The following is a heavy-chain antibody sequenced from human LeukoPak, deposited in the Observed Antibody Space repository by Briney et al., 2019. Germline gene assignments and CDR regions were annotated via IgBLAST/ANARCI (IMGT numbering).Heavy chain of an antibody. V-gene: IGHV3-23*03. J-gene: IGHJ6*02. CDR2: IFASGSTT. CDR3: ARDEVVIAVAGLNYYYYGMDV. D-gene: IGHD6-19*01. CDR1: GFTFSGYA. Sequence: GGSLRLSCAASGFTFSGYAMNWVRQAPGKGLEWVSLIFASGSTTKYADSVKGRFTISRDNSKNTLYLQMNSLRAEDTAVYYCARDEVVIAVAGLNYYYYGMDVWGQGTTVTVSS.